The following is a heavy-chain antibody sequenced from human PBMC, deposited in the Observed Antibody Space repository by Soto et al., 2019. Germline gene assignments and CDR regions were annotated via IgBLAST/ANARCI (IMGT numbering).Heavy chain of an antibody. CDR1: GHTFITYG. CDR3: ASDGAQRVHRDFDS. D-gene: IGHD6-13*01. J-gene: IGHJ4*02. V-gene: IGHV1-18*01. CDR2: INNRNGNT. Sequence: QVQLVQSGAEVRKPGASLKVSCKASGHTFITYGVSWVRQAPGQGLEWMGWINNRNGNTNYAQKFQGRVTMTTDTSPTPGFTALRSRRSDGTAVYYCASDGAQRVHRDFDSWGQATRVTASS.